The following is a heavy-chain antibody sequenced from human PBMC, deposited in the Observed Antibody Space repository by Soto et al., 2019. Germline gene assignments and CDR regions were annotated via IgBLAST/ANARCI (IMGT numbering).Heavy chain of an antibody. CDR2: IYPGDSDT. V-gene: IGHV5-51*01. D-gene: IGHD2-2*01. CDR1: GYSFTSYW. CDR3: ARRAVVPAAANDAFDI. Sequence: GESLKISCKGSGYSFTSYWIGWVRQMPGKGLEWMGIIYPGDSDTRYSPSFQGQVTISADKSISTAYLQWSSLKASDTAMYYCARRAVVPAAANDAFDIWGQGTMVTVSS. J-gene: IGHJ3*02.